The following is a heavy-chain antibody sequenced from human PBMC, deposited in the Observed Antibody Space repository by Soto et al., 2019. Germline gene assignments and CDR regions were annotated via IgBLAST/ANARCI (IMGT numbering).Heavy chain of an antibody. CDR3: ARRYGYAFDI. CDR2: IYYSGST. D-gene: IGHD4-17*01. J-gene: IGHJ3*02. CDR1: GGSISSYY. Sequence: PSETLSLTCTVSGGSISSYYWSWIRQPPGKGLEWIGYIYYSGSTNYNPSLKSRVTISVDTSKNQFSLKLSSVIAADTAVYYCARRYGYAFDIWGQGTMVTVSS. V-gene: IGHV4-59*01.